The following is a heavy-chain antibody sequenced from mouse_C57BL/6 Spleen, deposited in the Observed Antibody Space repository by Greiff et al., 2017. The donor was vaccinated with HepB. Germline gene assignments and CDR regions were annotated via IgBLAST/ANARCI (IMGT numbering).Heavy chain of an antibody. D-gene: IGHD1-1*01. CDR3: TGEILRYQGYFDY. V-gene: IGHV6-3*01. CDR1: GFTFSNYW. CDR2: IRLKSDNYAT. J-gene: IGHJ2*01. Sequence: DVKLVESGGGLVQPGGSMKLSCVASGFTFSNYWMNWVRQSPEKGLEWVAQIRLKSDNYATHYAESVKGRFTISRDDSKSSVYLQMNNLRAEDTGIYYCTGEILRYQGYFDYWGQGTTLTVSS.